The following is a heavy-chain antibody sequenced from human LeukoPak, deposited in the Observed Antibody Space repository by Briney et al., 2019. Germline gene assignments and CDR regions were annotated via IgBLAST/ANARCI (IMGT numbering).Heavy chain of an antibody. V-gene: IGHV3-7*03. CDR3: AREGREPIFAIFGVVSGGIDY. J-gene: IGHJ4*02. CDR2: IKQDGSEK. D-gene: IGHD3-3*01. CDR1: GFTFSSCW. Sequence: GGSLRLSCAASGFTFSSCWMSWVRQAPGKGLEWVANIKQDGSEKYYVDSVKGRFTISRDNAKNSLYLQMNSLRAEDTAVYYCAREGREPIFAIFGVVSGGIDYWGQGTLVTVSS.